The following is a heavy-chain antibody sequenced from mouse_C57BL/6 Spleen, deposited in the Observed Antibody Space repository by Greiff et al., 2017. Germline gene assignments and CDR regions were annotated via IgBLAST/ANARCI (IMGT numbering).Heavy chain of an antibody. CDR2: IYPRSGNT. D-gene: IGHD1-1*01. J-gene: IGHJ2*01. CDR1: GYTFTSYG. V-gene: IGHV1-81*01. CDR3: ARGEEFITTVVAPYFDY. Sequence: QVQLKESGAELARPGASVKLSCKASGYTFTSYGISWVKQRTGQGLEWIGEIYPRSGNTYYNEKFKGKATLTADKSSSTAYMELRSLTSEDSAVYFCARGEEFITTVVAPYFDYWGQGTTLTVSS.